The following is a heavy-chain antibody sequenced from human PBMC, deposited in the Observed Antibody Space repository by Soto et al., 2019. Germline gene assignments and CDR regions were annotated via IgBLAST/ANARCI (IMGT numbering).Heavy chain of an antibody. CDR3: AKEYCTNGVCLTSYGMDV. CDR2: ISYDGSNK. Sequence: QPGGSLRLSCAASGFTFSSYGMHWVRQAPGKGLEWVAVISYDGSNKYYADSVKGRFTISRDNSKNTLYLQMNSLRAEDTAVYYCAKEYCTNGVCLTSYGMDVWGQGTTVTVSS. J-gene: IGHJ6*02. CDR1: GFTFSSYG. D-gene: IGHD2-8*01. V-gene: IGHV3-30*18.